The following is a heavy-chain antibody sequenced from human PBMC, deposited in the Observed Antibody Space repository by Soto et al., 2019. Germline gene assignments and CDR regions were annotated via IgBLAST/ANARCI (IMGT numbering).Heavy chain of an antibody. CDR3: ARGIRMRSSSDPPYYFDY. Sequence: PGGSLRLSCAASGFTVSSNYMSWVRQAPGKGLEWVSVIYSGGSTYYADSVKGRFTISRDNSKNTLYLQMNSLRAEDTAVYYCARGIRMRSSSDPPYYFDYWGQGTLVTVSS. CDR2: IYSGGST. V-gene: IGHV3-53*01. CDR1: GFTVSSNY. J-gene: IGHJ4*02. D-gene: IGHD6-6*01.